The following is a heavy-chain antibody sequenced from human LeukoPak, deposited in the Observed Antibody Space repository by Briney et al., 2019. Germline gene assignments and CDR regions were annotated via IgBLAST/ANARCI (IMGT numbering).Heavy chain of an antibody. J-gene: IGHJ3*02. CDR1: GGTFSSYA. D-gene: IGHD5-24*01. CDR3: ASERSANDAFDI. V-gene: IGHV1-69*01. CDR2: IIPIFGTA. Sequence: GSSVKVSCKASGGTFSSYAISWVRQAPGQGPEWMGGIIPIFGTANYAQKFQGRVTITADESTSTAYMELSSLRSEDTAVYYCASERSANDAFDIWGQGTMVTVSS.